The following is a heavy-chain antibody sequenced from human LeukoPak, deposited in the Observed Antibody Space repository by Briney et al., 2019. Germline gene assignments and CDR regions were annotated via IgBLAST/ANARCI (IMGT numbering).Heavy chain of an antibody. CDR3: ARGYYYYFDY. V-gene: IGHV1-8*01. J-gene: IGHJ4*02. CDR2: MNPGSGNA. D-gene: IGHD3-22*01. Sequence: ASVKVSCRASGYTFTKYDMNWLRQATGQGLEWMGWMNPGSGNAGYAQKFQGRVTMTRDTSTRTAYMELSSLRSEDTAVYYCARGYYYYFDYWGQGTLVTVSS. CDR1: GYTFTKYD.